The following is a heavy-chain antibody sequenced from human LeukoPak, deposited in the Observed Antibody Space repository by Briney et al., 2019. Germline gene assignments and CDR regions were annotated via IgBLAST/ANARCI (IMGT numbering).Heavy chain of an antibody. CDR3: ARGYCSGRSCYMWYSDY. CDR2: IYKDGST. Sequence: GGSLRLSFPASGFAATNNYMTWVGQPPGKGLEWVPVIYKDGSTYYADSVKGRFTISRDNSKNTVYLQMNSLRAEDTAVYYCARGYCSGRSCYMWYSDYWGQGTLVTVST. J-gene: IGHJ4*02. D-gene: IGHD2-15*01. V-gene: IGHV3-53*01. CDR1: GFAATNNY.